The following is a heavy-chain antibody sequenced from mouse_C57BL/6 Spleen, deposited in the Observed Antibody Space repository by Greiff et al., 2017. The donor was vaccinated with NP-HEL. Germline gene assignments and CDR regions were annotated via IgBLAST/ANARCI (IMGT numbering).Heavy chain of an antibody. CDR2: IDPSDSYT. CDR3: ARNWAVFDY. CDR1: GYTFTSYW. Sequence: VQLQQPGAELVRPGTSVKLSCKASGYTFTSYWMHWVKQRPGQGLEWIGVIDPSDSYTNYNQKFKGKATLTVDTSSSTAYMQLSSLTSEDSAVYYCARNWAVFDYWGQGTTLTVSS. V-gene: IGHV1-59*01. D-gene: IGHD4-1*01. J-gene: IGHJ2*01.